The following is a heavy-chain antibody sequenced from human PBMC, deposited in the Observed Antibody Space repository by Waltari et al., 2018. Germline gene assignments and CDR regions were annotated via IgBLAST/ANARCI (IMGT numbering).Heavy chain of an antibody. CDR3: ARDIPMVGARRVNGMDV. Sequence: EVQLVESGGGLIQPGGSLRLSCAASGFTVSSNYMSWVRQAPGKGLEWVSVIYSGGSTYYADSVKGRFTISRDNSKNTLYLQMNSLRAEDTAVYYCARDIPMVGARRVNGMDVWGQGTTVTVSS. J-gene: IGHJ6*02. V-gene: IGHV3-53*01. D-gene: IGHD1-26*01. CDR1: GFTVSSNY. CDR2: IYSGGST.